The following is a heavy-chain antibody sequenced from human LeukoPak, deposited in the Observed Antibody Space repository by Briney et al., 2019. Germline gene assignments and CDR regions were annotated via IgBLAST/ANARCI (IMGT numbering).Heavy chain of an antibody. Sequence: SETLSLTCAVSVGSISSGNWWTWVRQSPGRGLEWIGEIYHNGTHNYNPSLKSRVTISADTFKNHFSLKLTSVTAADTAVYYCATAPILRGEGGEHYKYGMDVWGQ. V-gene: IGHV4-4*02. CDR2: IYHNGTH. D-gene: IGHD2-2*02. CDR1: VGSISSGNW. CDR3: ATAPILRGEGGEHYKYGMDV. J-gene: IGHJ6*02.